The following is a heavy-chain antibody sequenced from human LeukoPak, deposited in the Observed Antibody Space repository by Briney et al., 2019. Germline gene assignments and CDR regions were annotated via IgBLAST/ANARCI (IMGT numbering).Heavy chain of an antibody. J-gene: IGHJ4*02. CDR2: IIPILGIA. CDR1: GGTFSSYA. V-gene: IGHV1-69*04. D-gene: IGHD6-19*01. Sequence: SVKVFCKASGGTFSSYAISWVRQAPGQGLEWMGRIIPILGIANYAQKFQGRVTITADKSTSTAYMELSSLRSEDTAVYYCARDEAGYSSGWGQGTLVTVSS. CDR3: ARDEAGYSSG.